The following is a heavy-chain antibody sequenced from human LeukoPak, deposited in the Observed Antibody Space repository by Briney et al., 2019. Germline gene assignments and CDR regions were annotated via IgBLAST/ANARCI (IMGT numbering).Heavy chain of an antibody. V-gene: IGHV3-48*01. CDR1: GFTFSSYS. CDR3: AREGYYSGMDV. J-gene: IGHJ6*02. CDR2: ISSSSSTI. Sequence: PGGSLRLSCAASGFTFSSYSMNWVRQAPGKGLEWVSYISSSSSTIYYADSVKGRFTISRDNAKNSLYLQMNSLRAEDTAVYYCAREGYYSGMDVWGQGTTVTVSS.